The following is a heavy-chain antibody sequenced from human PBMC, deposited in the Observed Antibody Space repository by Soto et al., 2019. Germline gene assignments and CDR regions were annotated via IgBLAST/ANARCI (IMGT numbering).Heavy chain of an antibody. V-gene: IGHV4-39*01. D-gene: IGHD3-10*01. J-gene: IGHJ6*02. CDR2: IYYSGST. CDR3: ASLSFWSGEPDYYYSSGMAV. CDR1: GGSISSSSYY. Sequence: SETLSLTCTVSGGSISSSSYYWGWIRQPPGKGLEWIGSIYYSGSTYYNPSLKSRVTISVDTSKNQFSLKLSSVTAADTAVYYGASLSFWSGEPDYYYSSGMAVGGQGPTVPVPS.